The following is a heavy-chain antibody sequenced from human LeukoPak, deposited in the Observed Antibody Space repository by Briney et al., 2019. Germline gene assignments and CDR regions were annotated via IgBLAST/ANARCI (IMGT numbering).Heavy chain of an antibody. CDR3: ATGVVVAATPRRANDY. V-gene: IGHV1-24*01. CDR1: GYTLTELS. D-gene: IGHD2-15*01. J-gene: IGHJ4*02. Sequence: ASVKVSFKVSGYTLTELSMHWVRQAPGKGLEWMGGFDPEDGETIYAQKFQGRVTMTEDTSTDTAYMELSSLRSEDTAVYYCATGVVVAATPRRANDYWGQGTLVTVSS. CDR2: FDPEDGET.